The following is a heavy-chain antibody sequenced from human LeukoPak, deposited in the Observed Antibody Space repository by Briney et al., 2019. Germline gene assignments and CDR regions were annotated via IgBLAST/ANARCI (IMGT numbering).Heavy chain of an antibody. CDR3: ARDLRDGYYFDY. CDR1: GGSISSGSYY. J-gene: IGHJ4*02. V-gene: IGHV4-61*02. Sequence: SETLSLTCTVSGGSISSGSYYWSWIPQPAGKGLEWIGRIYTSGSTNYNPSLKSRVTISVDTSKNQFSLKLSSVTAADTAVYYCARDLRDGYYFDYWGQGTLVTVSS. CDR2: IYTSGST. D-gene: IGHD5-24*01.